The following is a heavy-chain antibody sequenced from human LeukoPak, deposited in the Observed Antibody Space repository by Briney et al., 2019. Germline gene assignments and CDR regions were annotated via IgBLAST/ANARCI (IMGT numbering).Heavy chain of an antibody. D-gene: IGHD6-6*01. J-gene: IGHJ6*02. CDR1: GFTFSGYS. CDR2: FGTRSTSI. V-gene: IGHV3-21*01. CDR3: ARDPSSSSWEDYYYGMDV. Sequence: GGSLRLSCTASGFTFSGYSMNWIRQAPGKGLEWVSSFGTRSTSIYHAGSVKGRFAISRDNAKNTLYLQMNSLRAEDTAVYYCARDPSSSSWEDYYYGMDVWGQGTTVTVSS.